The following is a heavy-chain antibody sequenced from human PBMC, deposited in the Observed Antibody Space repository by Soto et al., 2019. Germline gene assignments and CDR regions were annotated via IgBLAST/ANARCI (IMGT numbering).Heavy chain of an antibody. Sequence: EVQLLESGGGLVQPGGSLRLSCAASGFTFSTYAMIWVRQAPGKGLEWVSSISGSGGSTYFADSVKGRFTVSRDNSKNTLYLHMNSLRAEDTAVYYCAKTSGWYTAFDYWGQGTLVTVSS. CDR3: AKTSGWYTAFDY. V-gene: IGHV3-23*01. CDR2: ISGSGGST. CDR1: GFTFSTYA. J-gene: IGHJ4*02. D-gene: IGHD6-19*01.